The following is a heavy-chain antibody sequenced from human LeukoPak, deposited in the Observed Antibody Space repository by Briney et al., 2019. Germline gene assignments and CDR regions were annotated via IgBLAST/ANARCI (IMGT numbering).Heavy chain of an antibody. J-gene: IGHJ5*02. CDR1: GFTVSSIY. Sequence: GSLRLSCAVSGFTVSSIYMSWVRQAPGKGLEWVSSIYSDGNTYYADSVKGRFTIPRDSSRNTLYLQMNSLRVEDSAVYYCAGDTHSSSWYDHWGQGTLVTVSS. V-gene: IGHV3-53*01. CDR3: AGDTHSSSWYDH. D-gene: IGHD6-13*01. CDR2: IYSDGNT.